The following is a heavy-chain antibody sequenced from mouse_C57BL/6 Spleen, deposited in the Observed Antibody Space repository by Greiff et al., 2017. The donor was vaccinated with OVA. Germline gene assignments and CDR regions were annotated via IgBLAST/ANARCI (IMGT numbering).Heavy chain of an antibody. V-gene: IGHV14-4*01. CDR2: IDPENGDT. J-gene: IGHJ3*01. Sequence: VQLQQSGAELVRPGASVHLSCPASGFNIKDDYMHWVKQRPEQGLEWIGWIDPENGDTEYASKFQGKATITADTSSNTAYLQLSSLTSEDTAVYYCTSYRPWFAYWGQGTLVTVSA. CDR1: GFNIKDDY. CDR3: TSYRPWFAY. D-gene: IGHD2-12*01.